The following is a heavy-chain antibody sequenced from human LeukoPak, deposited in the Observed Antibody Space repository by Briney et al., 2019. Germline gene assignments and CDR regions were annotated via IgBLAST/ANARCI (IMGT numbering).Heavy chain of an antibody. Sequence: PGGSLRLSCAASGFTFSSYSMNWVRQAPGKGLEWVSYISSSSSTIYYADSVKGPFTISRDNAKNSLYLQMNSLRAEDTAVYYCARASYDSSGYYYNWYDPWGQGTLVTVSS. D-gene: IGHD3-22*01. J-gene: IGHJ5*02. CDR2: ISSSSSTI. V-gene: IGHV3-48*01. CDR3: ARASYDSSGYYYNWYDP. CDR1: GFTFSSYS.